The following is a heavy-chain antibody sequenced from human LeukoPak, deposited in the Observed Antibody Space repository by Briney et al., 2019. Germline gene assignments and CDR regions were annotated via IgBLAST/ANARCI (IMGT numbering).Heavy chain of an antibody. J-gene: IGHJ4*02. V-gene: IGHV4-59*11. D-gene: IGHD3-16*01. CDR1: GGSINSHY. Sequence: SETLSLTCTVSGGSINSHYWHWIRQSPGKGLEWIGYISYSGNTNYNPALKSRVIISINRSTNQFTLKISSVTAAGTAVYYCARHPSGGWDFDSWGQGNLVTVSS. CDR3: ARHPSGGWDFDS. CDR2: ISYSGNT.